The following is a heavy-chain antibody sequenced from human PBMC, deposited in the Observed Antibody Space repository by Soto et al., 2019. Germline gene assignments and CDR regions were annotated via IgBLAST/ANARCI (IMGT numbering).Heavy chain of an antibody. D-gene: IGHD6-13*01. CDR2: IVPIYRTA. J-gene: IGHJ4*02. V-gene: IGHV1-69*13. Sequence: SVKVSCKASGGTFSSYRINWVRQAPGQGLEWVGGIVPIYRTADYAQKFQGRVTITADESARTSYMELRGLKSQDTAVYYCVRDSGAKLSSSWGQGTLVTVS. CDR1: GGTFSSYR. CDR3: VRDSGAKLSSS.